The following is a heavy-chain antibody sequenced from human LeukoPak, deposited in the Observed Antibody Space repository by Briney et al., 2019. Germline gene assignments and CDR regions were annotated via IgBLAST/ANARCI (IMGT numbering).Heavy chain of an antibody. Sequence: ASVKVSCKASGYTFTSYGISWVRQAPGQGLEWMGWISAYSGDTNYAQKFQGRATMTTDTSTSTAYMELRSLRSDDTAVYYCAISWSIAARPGWFDPWGQGTLVTVSS. D-gene: IGHD6-6*01. CDR3: AISWSIAARPGWFDP. CDR1: GYTFTSYG. J-gene: IGHJ5*02. CDR2: ISAYSGDT. V-gene: IGHV1-18*01.